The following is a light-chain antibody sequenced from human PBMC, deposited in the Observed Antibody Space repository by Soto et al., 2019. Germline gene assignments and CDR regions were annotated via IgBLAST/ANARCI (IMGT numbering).Light chain of an antibody. V-gene: IGLV2-23*01. CDR3: CSYAGSSTYV. CDR2: EGS. Sequence: QSVLTQPASVSGSPGQSITISCTGTSSDVGSYNLVSWYQQHPGKAPKLMIYEGSKRPSGVSKRLSGSKSGNTASLTISGFQAEDEADYYCCSYAGSSTYVFGTGTKVTVL. CDR1: SSDVGSYNL. J-gene: IGLJ1*01.